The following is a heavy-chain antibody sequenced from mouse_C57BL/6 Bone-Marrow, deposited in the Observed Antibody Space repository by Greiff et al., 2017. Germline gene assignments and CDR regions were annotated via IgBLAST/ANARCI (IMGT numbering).Heavy chain of an antibody. J-gene: IGHJ4*01. V-gene: IGHV1-72*01. D-gene: IGHD2-5*01. Sequence: VQLQQPGAELVKPGASVKLSCKASGYTFTSYWMHWVKQRPGRGLEWIGRIDPNSGGTKYNEKFKSKATLTVDKPSSPAYMQLSSLTSEDSAVYYCARYYSNYPYAMDYWGQGTSVTVSS. CDR1: GYTFTSYW. CDR2: IDPNSGGT. CDR3: ARYYSNYPYAMDY.